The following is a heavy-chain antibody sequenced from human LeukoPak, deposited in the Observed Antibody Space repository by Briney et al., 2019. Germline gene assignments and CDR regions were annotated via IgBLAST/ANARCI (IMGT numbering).Heavy chain of an antibody. J-gene: IGHJ4*02. CDR3: ARQTGSGLFILP. D-gene: IGHD3/OR15-3a*01. CDR2: IYYSGST. CDR1: GGSISSSSYY. V-gene: IGHV4-39*01. Sequence: SETLSLTCTVSGGSISSSSYYWVWIRQPPGKGLEWIGSIYYSGSTYYNPSLKSRLTISVDTSKNQFSLKLTSVTAADTAVYYCARQTGSGLFILPGGQGTLVTVSS.